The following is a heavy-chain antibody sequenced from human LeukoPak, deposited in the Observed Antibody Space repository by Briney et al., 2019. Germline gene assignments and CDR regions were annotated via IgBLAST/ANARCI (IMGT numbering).Heavy chain of an antibody. Sequence: PGGSLRLSCAASGFTFTNYAMSWVRQAPGKGLEWLSSISSSGGSTYYADSVKGRFTVSRDNSKNTVYLQMNSLRAEDTAVYYCARVAVAGFDYWGQGTLVTVSS. CDR2: ISSSGGST. CDR1: GFTFTNYA. D-gene: IGHD6-19*01. J-gene: IGHJ4*02. CDR3: ARVAVAGFDY. V-gene: IGHV3-23*01.